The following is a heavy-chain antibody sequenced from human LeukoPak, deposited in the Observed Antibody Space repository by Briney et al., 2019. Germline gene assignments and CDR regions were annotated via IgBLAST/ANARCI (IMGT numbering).Heavy chain of an antibody. V-gene: IGHV4-38-2*02. CDR1: GGSISGYY. D-gene: IGHD1-26*01. Sequence: SETLSLTSTVSGGSISGYYWTWIRQPPGKGLEWIGSIYHSGSTYYNPSLKSRVTISVDTSKNQFSLKLSSVTAADTAVYYCARKGYDSGSYWDYFDYWGQGTLVTVSS. J-gene: IGHJ4*02. CDR3: ARKGYDSGSYWDYFDY. CDR2: IYHSGST.